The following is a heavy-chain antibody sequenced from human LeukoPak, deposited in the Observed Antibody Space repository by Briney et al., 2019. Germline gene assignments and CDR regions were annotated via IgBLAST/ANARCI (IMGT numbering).Heavy chain of an antibody. CDR1: GGSISSGDYY. V-gene: IGHV4-61*08. CDR2: VFFGGRT. D-gene: IGHD1-14*01. Sequence: SETLSLTCTVSGGSISSGDYYWSWVRQPPGKGLEWIGYVFFGGRTNYNPSLKSRVTISVDTSKNQFSLKLSSVTAADTAVYYCARPRMYKAFDYWGQGTLVTVSS. J-gene: IGHJ4*02. CDR3: ARPRMYKAFDY.